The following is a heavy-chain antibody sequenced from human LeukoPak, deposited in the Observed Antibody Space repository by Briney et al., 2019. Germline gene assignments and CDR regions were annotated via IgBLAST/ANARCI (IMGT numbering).Heavy chain of an antibody. CDR3: ARDSGIAAAGSGY. D-gene: IGHD6-13*01. CDR1: GYIFTDYY. Sequence: ASVKVSCKASGYIFTDYYMHWVRQAPGQGLEWMGWISAYNGNTNYAQKLQGRVTITADKSTSTAYMELSSLRSEDTAVYYCARDSGIAAAGSGYWGQGTLVTVSS. J-gene: IGHJ4*02. V-gene: IGHV1-18*04. CDR2: ISAYNGNT.